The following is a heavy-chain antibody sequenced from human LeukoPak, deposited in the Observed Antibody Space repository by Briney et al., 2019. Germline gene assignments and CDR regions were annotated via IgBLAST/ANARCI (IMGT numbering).Heavy chain of an antibody. CDR2: INHSGST. CDR3: ARHAPPRMIMGQGWFDP. V-gene: IGHV4-34*01. D-gene: IGHD2-8*01. Sequence: SETLSLTCAVYGGSLSGYYWSWIRQPPGKGLEWIGEINHSGSTNYNPSLKSRVTISVDTSKNQFSLKLSSVTAADTAVYYCARHAPPRMIMGQGWFDPWGQGTLVTVSS. CDR1: GGSLSGYY. J-gene: IGHJ5*02.